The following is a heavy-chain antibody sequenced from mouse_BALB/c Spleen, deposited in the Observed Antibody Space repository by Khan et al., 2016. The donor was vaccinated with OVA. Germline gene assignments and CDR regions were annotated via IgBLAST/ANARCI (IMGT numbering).Heavy chain of an antibody. Sequence: EVQLQESGPGLLKPSQSLSLTCTVTGYSITSDYAWNWIRQFPGNKLEWLGFISYSGNTNYNPSLKSRISITRDTSKNQFFLQLNSVTTEDTATYYCARICGGDFDYWGQGTTLTVS. CDR2: ISYSGNT. V-gene: IGHV3-2*02. CDR1: GYSITSDYA. CDR3: ARICGGDFDY. J-gene: IGHJ2*01.